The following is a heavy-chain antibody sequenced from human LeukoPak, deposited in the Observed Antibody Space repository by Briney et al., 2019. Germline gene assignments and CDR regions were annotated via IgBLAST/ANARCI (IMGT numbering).Heavy chain of an antibody. Sequence: PGGSLRLSCAASGFTFSSYNMNWVRQAPGKGLEWVSSITSGSSYIYYADSVKGRFTISRDNSKNTLYLQMNSLRAEDTAVYYCASEIIFGSFDCWGQGTLVTVSS. D-gene: IGHD3-3*01. J-gene: IGHJ4*02. CDR1: GFTFSSYN. CDR2: ITSGSSYI. V-gene: IGHV3-21*01. CDR3: ASEIIFGSFDC.